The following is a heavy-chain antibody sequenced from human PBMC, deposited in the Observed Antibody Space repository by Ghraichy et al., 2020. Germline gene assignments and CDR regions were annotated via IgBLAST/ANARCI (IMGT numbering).Heavy chain of an antibody. D-gene: IGHD4-17*01. Sequence: SETLSLTCSVSGDSITRGTYYWGWIRQPPGKGLEWVGTFYYSGNTHYNPSLKSRVSISVDTSKNQFSLNLNSVTAADTAVYYCVRQDNSDHGEPNWFDPWGQGTLVTVSS. CDR3: VRQDNSDHGEPNWFDP. CDR2: FYYSGNT. CDR1: GDSITRGTYY. J-gene: IGHJ5*02. V-gene: IGHV4-39*01.